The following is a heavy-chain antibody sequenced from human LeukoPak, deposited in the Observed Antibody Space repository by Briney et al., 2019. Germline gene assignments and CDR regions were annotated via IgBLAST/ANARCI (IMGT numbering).Heavy chain of an antibody. D-gene: IGHD1-1*01. CDR3: AGDTPLRLENWFDP. Sequence: SVKVSCKTSGGTFSSYAISWVRQAPGQGLEWMGGIITIFGTAKYAQKFQGRVTITADESTTTAYMELSSLRSEDTAVYYCAGDTPLRLENWFDPWGQGTLVTVSS. V-gene: IGHV1-69*01. CDR1: GGTFSSYA. J-gene: IGHJ5*02. CDR2: IITIFGTA.